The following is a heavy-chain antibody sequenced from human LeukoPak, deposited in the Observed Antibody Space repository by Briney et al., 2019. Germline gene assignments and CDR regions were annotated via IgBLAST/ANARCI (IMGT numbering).Heavy chain of an antibody. Sequence: PSETLFLTCTVSGGSISSGSYYWSWIRQPAGKGLEWIGRIYTSGSTNYNPSLKSRVTISVDTSKNQFSLKLSSVTAADTAVYYCAGVSGYSYGGNDYWGQGTLVTVSS. CDR3: AGVSGYSYGGNDY. CDR1: GGSISSGSYY. J-gene: IGHJ4*02. V-gene: IGHV4-61*02. CDR2: IYTSGST. D-gene: IGHD5-18*01.